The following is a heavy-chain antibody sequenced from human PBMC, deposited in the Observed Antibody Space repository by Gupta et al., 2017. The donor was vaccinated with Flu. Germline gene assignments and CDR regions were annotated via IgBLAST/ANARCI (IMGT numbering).Heavy chain of an antibody. CDR1: GFPFSHFG. CDR3: ARDRADTAMVTSNAFDV. J-gene: IGHJ3*01. D-gene: IGHD5-18*01. Sequence: QVQLVQSGGGVVQPGRSLRLSCEASGFPFSHFGMSWVRQAPGRGLEWVGLISYDGSAKKYADSVKGRFTISRDNSRNTLYLLMDSLRPDDTAVYFCARDRADTAMVTSNAFDVWGQGTMVTVSS. V-gene: IGHV3-30*03. CDR2: ISYDGSAK.